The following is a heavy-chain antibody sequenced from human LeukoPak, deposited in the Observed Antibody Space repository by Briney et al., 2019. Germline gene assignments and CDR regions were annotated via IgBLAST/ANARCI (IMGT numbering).Heavy chain of an antibody. D-gene: IGHD5-12*01. V-gene: IGHV4-31*03. J-gene: IGHJ4*02. CDR1: GGSISSGGYY. Sequence: SQTLSLTCTVSGGSISSGGYYWSGIRQHPGKGLEWIGHIFYSGSTYFNPSLKSRVSISVDTSKNQLSLKLSSVSAADTAVYYCVRGPEWLPFDYWGQGTLVTVSS. CDR3: VRGPEWLPFDY. CDR2: IFYSGST.